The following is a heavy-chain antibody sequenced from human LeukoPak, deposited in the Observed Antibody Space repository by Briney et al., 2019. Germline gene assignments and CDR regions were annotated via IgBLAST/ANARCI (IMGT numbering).Heavy chain of an antibody. CDR3: AKFGGMCDSMVVAATRRFDY. J-gene: IGHJ4*02. V-gene: IGHV4-4*07. CDR2: IYTSGST. D-gene: IGHD2-15*01. CDR1: GASISSYY. Sequence: PSETLSLTCTVSGASISSYYWSWIRQPAGKGLEWIGRIYTSGSTNYNPSLKSRITMSVDTSKNQFSLKLSSVTAADTAVYYCAKFGGMCDSMVVAATRRFDYWGQGTLVTVSS.